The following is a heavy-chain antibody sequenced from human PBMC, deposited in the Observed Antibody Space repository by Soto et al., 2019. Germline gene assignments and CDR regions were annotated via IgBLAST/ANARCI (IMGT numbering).Heavy chain of an antibody. J-gene: IGHJ4*02. CDR1: GYTFSSRA. Sequence: EVHLWESEGDLVQPGGSLRVSCVGSGYTFSSRAMSWVRQAPGKGLEWVSGIDGGGTTDYADSVKGRFTISRDNSQDTLYLQMNSLRAEDTAVYYCATLLGFSSGGSWYSHVADYWGQGTLVTVSS. CDR3: ATLLGFSSGGSWYSHVADY. V-gene: IGHV3-23*01. D-gene: IGHD2-8*02. CDR2: IDGGGTT.